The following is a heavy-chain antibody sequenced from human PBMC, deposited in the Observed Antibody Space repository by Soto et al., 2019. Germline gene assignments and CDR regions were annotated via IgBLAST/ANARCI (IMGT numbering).Heavy chain of an antibody. Sequence: QVQLQESGPGLVKPSQTLSLTCTVSGGSISSGDYYWSWIRQPPGKVLEWIGYIYYSGSTYYNPSRKSRVTILVDPSKNQFSLKLRSVTGADTAVYYCARGGTVTSQEDAFDIWGQGTMVTVSS. CDR3: ARGGTVTSQEDAFDI. CDR2: IYYSGST. CDR1: GGSISSGDYY. J-gene: IGHJ3*02. V-gene: IGHV4-30-4*01. D-gene: IGHD4-17*01.